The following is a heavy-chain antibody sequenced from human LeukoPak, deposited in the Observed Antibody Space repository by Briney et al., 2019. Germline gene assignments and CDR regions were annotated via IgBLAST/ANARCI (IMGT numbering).Heavy chain of an antibody. CDR3: AKVVGYYYDSSGYYIPAEYFQH. CDR2: ISGSGGST. V-gene: IGHV3-23*01. CDR1: GFTFSSYA. D-gene: IGHD3-22*01. Sequence: LSGGSLRLSCAASGFTFSSYAMSWVRQAPGKGLEWVSAISGSGGSTYHADSVKGRFTISRDNSKNTLYLQMNSLRAEDTAVYYCAKVVGYYYDSSGYYIPAEYFQHWGQGTLVTVSS. J-gene: IGHJ1*01.